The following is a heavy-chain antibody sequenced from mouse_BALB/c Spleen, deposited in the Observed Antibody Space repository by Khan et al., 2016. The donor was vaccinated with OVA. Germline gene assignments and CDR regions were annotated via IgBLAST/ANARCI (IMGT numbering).Heavy chain of an antibody. Sequence: EVQGVESGGALVKPGGSLKLSCAVSGFTFSSYVMSWVRQTPEKRLEWVASISSGGTPAYPDSLKGRFTISRDNARNIMYLQMSSLRSEDTAMYYCVREAYRYDEYYFDYWGQGTTLTVSS. J-gene: IGHJ2*01. V-gene: IGHV5-6-5*01. CDR1: GFTFSSYV. D-gene: IGHD2-14*01. CDR2: ISSGGTP. CDR3: VREAYRYDEYYFDY.